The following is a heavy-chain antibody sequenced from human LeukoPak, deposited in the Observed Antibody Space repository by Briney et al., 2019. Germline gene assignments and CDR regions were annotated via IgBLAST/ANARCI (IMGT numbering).Heavy chain of an antibody. Sequence: ASVKVSCKASGYTFTSYGISWVRQAPGQGPEWMGWISAYNGNTNSAQTFQGRVTMTTDTSTSTAYMELRNLRSDDTAVYYCARGPGQLVVRGDFWGQGTLVTVSS. CDR2: ISAYNGNT. J-gene: IGHJ4*02. CDR1: GYTFTSYG. V-gene: IGHV1-18*01. CDR3: ARGPGQLVVRGDF. D-gene: IGHD6-13*01.